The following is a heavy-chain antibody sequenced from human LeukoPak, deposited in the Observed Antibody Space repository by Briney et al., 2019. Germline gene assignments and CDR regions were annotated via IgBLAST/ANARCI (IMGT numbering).Heavy chain of an antibody. J-gene: IGHJ5*02. CDR3: ARAYSSSLNWFDP. CDR2: IYHSGST. CDR1: GYSISSGYY. D-gene: IGHD6-13*01. Sequence: SETLSLTCTVSGYSISSGYYWGWIRQPPGKGLEWIGNIYHSGSTYYNPSLKSRVAISVDTSKNQFSLKLSSVTAADTAVYFCARAYSSSLNWFDPWGQGTLVTVSS. V-gene: IGHV4-38-2*02.